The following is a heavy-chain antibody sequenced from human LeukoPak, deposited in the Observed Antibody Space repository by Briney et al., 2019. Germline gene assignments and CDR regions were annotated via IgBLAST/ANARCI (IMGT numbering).Heavy chain of an antibody. CDR3: AKSHVTTATGTGRYFDY. D-gene: IGHD3-9*01. Sequence: GGSLRLSCAASGFTFSDYYMSWIRQAPGKGLEWVSYISFSGSPTQYADSVKGRFIISRDNSKNTVYLQMDSLRAEDTAVYYCAKSHVTTATGTGRYFDYWGQGTLVTVSS. J-gene: IGHJ4*02. CDR1: GFTFSDYY. V-gene: IGHV3-11*01. CDR2: ISFSGSPT.